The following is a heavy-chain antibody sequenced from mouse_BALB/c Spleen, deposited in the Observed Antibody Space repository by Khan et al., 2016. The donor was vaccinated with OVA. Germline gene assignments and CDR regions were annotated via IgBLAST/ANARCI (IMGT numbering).Heavy chain of an antibody. CDR3: AIYYDYDWFAY. V-gene: IGHV3-1*02. CDR1: GYSITSGYS. D-gene: IGHD2-4*01. J-gene: IGHJ3*01. Sequence: EVQLQESGPDLVKPSQSLSLTCTVTGYSITSGYSWHWIRQFPGNKLEWMGYIHYSGSTHYNPSLKSRISITRDTSKNQFFLQLNSVTTEDTATYYGAIYYDYDWFAYWGQGTLVTVSA. CDR2: IHYSGST.